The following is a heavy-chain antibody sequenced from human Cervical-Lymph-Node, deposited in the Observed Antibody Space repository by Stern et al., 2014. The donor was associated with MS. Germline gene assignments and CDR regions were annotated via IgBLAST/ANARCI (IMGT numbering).Heavy chain of an antibody. V-gene: IGHV3-49*03. CDR2: IRSKPYGGTP. Sequence: EVQLVESGGGLVPPGRSLRLSCTASGFTFGDYAMSWFRQAPGQGLGWVGFIRSKPYGGTPEYAASVRGRFTISRDDSKSIAYLQMNSLKTEDTALYYCSRETGATEEYYFDYWGQGALVTVSS. CDR3: SRETGATEEYYFDY. D-gene: IGHD1-26*01. J-gene: IGHJ4*02. CDR1: GFTFGDYA.